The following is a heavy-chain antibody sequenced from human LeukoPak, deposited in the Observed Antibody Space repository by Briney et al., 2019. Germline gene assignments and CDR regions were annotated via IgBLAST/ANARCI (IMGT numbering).Heavy chain of an antibody. CDR1: GFTFSNYE. Sequence: GGSLRLSCAASGFTFSNYEMNWVRQAPGKGLEWVSYISGSGSTIYYADSVKGRFTISRDNAKDSLYLQMNSLRAEDTAVYYCARVRSGYSHENYFDYWSQGTRVTVSS. CDR3: ARVRSGYSHENYFDY. D-gene: IGHD5-18*01. V-gene: IGHV3-48*03. J-gene: IGHJ4*02. CDR2: ISGSGSTI.